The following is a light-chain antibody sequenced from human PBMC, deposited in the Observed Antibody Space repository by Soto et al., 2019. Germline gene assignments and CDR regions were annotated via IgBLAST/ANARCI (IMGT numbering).Light chain of an antibody. CDR3: QQYNDSFPYT. V-gene: IGKV1-5*03. CDR2: KAS. CDR1: QSISSW. J-gene: IGKJ2*01. Sequence: DIQMTQSHSTLSASVGDRVTITCRASQSISSWLAWYQQKPGTAPKLLIYKASTLESGVPSRFSGLRSGTEFTLSVSSLQPDDFATYYCQQYNDSFPYTFGQGTKLEIK.